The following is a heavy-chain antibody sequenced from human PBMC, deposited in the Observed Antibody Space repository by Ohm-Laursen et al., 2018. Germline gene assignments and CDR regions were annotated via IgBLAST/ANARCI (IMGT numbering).Heavy chain of an antibody. D-gene: IGHD2-2*01. CDR1: GGSISSYY. J-gene: IGHJ4*02. Sequence: SDTLSLTCTVSGGSISSYYWSWIRQPPGKGLEWIGYIYYSGSTNYNPPLKSRVTISVDTSKNQYSLRLNSVTAADTAVYYCARGGSGPAAAWYSWGQGTLVTVS. CDR3: ARGGSGPAAAWYS. CDR2: IYYSGST. V-gene: IGHV4-59*07.